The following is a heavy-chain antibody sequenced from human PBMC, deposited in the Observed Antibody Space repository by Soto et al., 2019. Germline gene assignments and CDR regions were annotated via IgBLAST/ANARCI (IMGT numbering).Heavy chain of an antibody. D-gene: IGHD6-6*01. V-gene: IGHV3-23*01. CDR2: TGLNGRTT. Sequence: GGSLRLSCAASGFPFSMSAMTWVRQAPGKGLEWVSTTGLNGRTTYYADSVKGRFTVSRDNTKNTLYLQMSSLRAEDTAVYYCATVHSTSRSFDYWGQGTRVTVSS. J-gene: IGHJ4*02. CDR1: GFPFSMSA. CDR3: ATVHSTSRSFDY.